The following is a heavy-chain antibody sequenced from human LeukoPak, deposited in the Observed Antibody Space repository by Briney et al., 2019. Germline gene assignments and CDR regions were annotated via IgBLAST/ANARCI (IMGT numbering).Heavy chain of an antibody. CDR2: ISSSSSLI. V-gene: IGHV3-48*01. CDR1: GFTFSNYG. Sequence: GGSLRLSCAASGFTFSNYGMNWVRQAPGKALEWISYISSSSSLIYYADSVKGRFIISRDNSKNTLYLQMNSLRAEDTAVYYCASGESYYLENWGQGTLVTVSS. J-gene: IGHJ4*02. CDR3: ASGESYYLEN. D-gene: IGHD1-26*01.